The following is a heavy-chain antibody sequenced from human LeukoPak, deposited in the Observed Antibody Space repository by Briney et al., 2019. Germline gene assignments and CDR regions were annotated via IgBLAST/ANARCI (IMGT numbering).Heavy chain of an antibody. CDR1: GGSISSYY. Sequence: SETLSLTCTVSGGSISSYYWSWIRQPPGKGLEWIGYIYYSGSTNYNPSLKSRVTMSIDTSKNQFSLKLSSVTAADTAVYYCARYSSSWYFDSWGQGTLVTVSS. CDR2: IYYSGST. J-gene: IGHJ4*02. CDR3: ARYSSSWYFDS. D-gene: IGHD6-13*01. V-gene: IGHV4-59*01.